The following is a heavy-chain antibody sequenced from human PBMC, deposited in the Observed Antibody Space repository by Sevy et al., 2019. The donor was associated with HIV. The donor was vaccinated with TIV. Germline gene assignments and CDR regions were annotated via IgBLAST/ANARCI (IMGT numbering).Heavy chain of an antibody. J-gene: IGHJ4*02. CDR2: ISWNSGAT. CDR3: ARGKSGYGYGLDY. Sequence: GGSLRLSCAASGFTFSDYAMHWVRQVPGKGLEWVSGISWNSGATGYADSVRGRFTISRDNTKNSLYLQMNSLRVEDTAVYYCARGKSGYGYGLDYWGQGTLVTVSS. D-gene: IGHD5-18*01. V-gene: IGHV3-9*01. CDR1: GFTFSDYA.